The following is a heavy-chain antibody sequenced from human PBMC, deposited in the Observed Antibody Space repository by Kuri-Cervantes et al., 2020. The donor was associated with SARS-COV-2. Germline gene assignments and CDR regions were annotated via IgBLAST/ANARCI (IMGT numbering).Heavy chain of an antibody. D-gene: IGHD3-10*01. Sequence: ASVKVSCKASGGTFSSYAISWVRQAPGQGLEWMGWISAYNGNTNYAQKLQGRVTMTTDTSTSTAYMELSSLRSEDTAVYYCATVRYYYGSGSPHRASDYYGMDVWGQGTTVTVSS. CDR3: ATVRYYYGSGSPHRASDYYGMDV. V-gene: IGHV1-18*01. CDR1: GGTFSSYA. CDR2: ISAYNGNT. J-gene: IGHJ6*02.